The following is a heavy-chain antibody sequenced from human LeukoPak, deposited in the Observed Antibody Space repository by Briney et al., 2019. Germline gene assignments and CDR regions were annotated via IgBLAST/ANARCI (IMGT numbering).Heavy chain of an antibody. CDR2: IRDDGSNT. V-gene: IGHV3-30*02. D-gene: IGHD2-2*01. Sequence: PGGSLRLSCAASGFTFSSYGMHWVRQAPGKGLEWVAFIRDDGSNTYYADSVKGRFTISRDNSKNTLYLQMNSLRAEDTAVYYCAKDPAGVVPAARGRGDYWGQGTLVTVSS. J-gene: IGHJ4*02. CDR3: AKDPAGVVPAARGRGDY. CDR1: GFTFSSYG.